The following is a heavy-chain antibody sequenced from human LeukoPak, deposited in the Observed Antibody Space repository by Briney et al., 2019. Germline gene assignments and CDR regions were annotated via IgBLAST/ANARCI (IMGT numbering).Heavy chain of an antibody. CDR3: ARHVWLQPFDY. Sequence: SETLSLTCSVSGAPLRSHYWSWIRQSPGKGLEWIGYIYYSGSTNYNPSLKSRVTISVDTSKNQFSLKLSSVTAADTAVYYCARHVWLQPFDYWGQGTLVTVSS. CDR1: GAPLRSHY. D-gene: IGHD3-9*01. CDR2: IYYSGST. V-gene: IGHV4-59*08. J-gene: IGHJ4*02.